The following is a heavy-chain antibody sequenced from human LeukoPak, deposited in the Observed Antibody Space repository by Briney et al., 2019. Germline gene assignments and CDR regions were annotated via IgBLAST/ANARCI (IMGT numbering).Heavy chain of an antibody. Sequence: GGSLRLSCAGSRFTFSEYWMTWVRQTPGQGLDWVANGNKDGNQQPYADSVKGRFTISKDNSKNSMYLQLNSLRAEDTGVYYCVRNRGWYALDMWGQGTMVTVSS. V-gene: IGHV3-7*01. CDR1: RFTFSEYW. CDR2: GNKDGNQQ. D-gene: IGHD6-19*01. J-gene: IGHJ3*02. CDR3: VRNRGWYALDM.